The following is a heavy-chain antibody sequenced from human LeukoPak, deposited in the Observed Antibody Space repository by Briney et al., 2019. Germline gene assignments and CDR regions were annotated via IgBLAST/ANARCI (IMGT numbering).Heavy chain of an antibody. V-gene: IGHV3-9*01. Sequence: GRSLRLSCAVSGFNFDDYAMHWVRQAPGRGLEWVSGINWKTGNGIYADSVKGRFTISRDNAKTSLYLQMSSLRAEDTALYYCTRRAARWQFDLWGRGTLLTVSS. J-gene: IGHJ2*01. CDR3: TRRAARWQFDL. D-gene: IGHD5-24*01. CDR1: GFNFDDYA. CDR2: INWKTGNG.